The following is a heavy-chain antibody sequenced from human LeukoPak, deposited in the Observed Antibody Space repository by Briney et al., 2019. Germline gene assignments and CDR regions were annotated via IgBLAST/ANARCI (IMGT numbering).Heavy chain of an antibody. V-gene: IGHV3-74*01. CDR1: GFTFSGLW. J-gene: IGHJ3*02. CDR3: ARDVLAAGATGTFDI. CDR2: INSDGKIT. D-gene: IGHD1-14*01. Sequence: GGSLRLSCAASGFTFSGLWMHWVRQAPGKGLVWVSRINSDGKITIYVDSVKGRFTISRDNAKTSLYLQMNSLRAEDTAVYYCARDVLAAGATGTFDIWGQGTMVTVSS.